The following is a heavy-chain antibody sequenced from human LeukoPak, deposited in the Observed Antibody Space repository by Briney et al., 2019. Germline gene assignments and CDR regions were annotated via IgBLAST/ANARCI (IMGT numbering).Heavy chain of an antibody. D-gene: IGHD2-15*01. CDR2: IIDSGST. J-gene: IGHJ4*02. CDR1: GGSISSGYW. Sequence: PSETLSLTCAVSGGSISSGYWWSWVRQPPMKGLGWIGEIIDSGSTNYNPSLKGRITISLDKTKNQFSLNVNSVTAADTAVYYCATYGPTSGGYTFEYWGQGILVTVSS. V-gene: IGHV4-4*02. CDR3: ATYGPTSGGYTFEY.